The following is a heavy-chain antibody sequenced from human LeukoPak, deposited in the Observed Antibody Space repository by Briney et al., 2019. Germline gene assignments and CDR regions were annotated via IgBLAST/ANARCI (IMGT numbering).Heavy chain of an antibody. CDR3: ARDSYSSTAYYYYGMDV. V-gene: IGHV1-46*01. Sequence: ASVKVSCKASGYTFTSYYMHWVRQAPGQGLEWMGIINPSGGSTSYAQKFQGRVTMTRDTSTCTVYMELSSLRSEDTAVYYCARDSYSSTAYYYYGMDVWGQGTTVTVSS. J-gene: IGHJ6*02. CDR2: INPSGGST. CDR1: GYTFTSYY. D-gene: IGHD6-13*01.